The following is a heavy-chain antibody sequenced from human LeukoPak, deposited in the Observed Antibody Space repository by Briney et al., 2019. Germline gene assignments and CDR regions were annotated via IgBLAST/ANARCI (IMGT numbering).Heavy chain of an antibody. CDR3: ARTYYDSSGYYYVDYFDY. Sequence: SQTLSLTCTVSGGSIGSGSYYWSWIRQPAGKGLEWIGRIYTSGATNYNPSLKSRVTISVDTSKNQFSLKLSSVTAADTAVYYCARTYYDSSGYYYVDYFDYWGQGTLVTVSS. D-gene: IGHD3-22*01. J-gene: IGHJ4*02. CDR2: IYTSGAT. CDR1: GGSIGSGSYY. V-gene: IGHV4-61*02.